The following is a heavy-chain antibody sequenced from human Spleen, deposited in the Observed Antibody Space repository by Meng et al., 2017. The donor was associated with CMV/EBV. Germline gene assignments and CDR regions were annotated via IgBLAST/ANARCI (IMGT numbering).Heavy chain of an antibody. D-gene: IGHD3-10*01. V-gene: IGHV3-74*03. J-gene: IGHJ4*02. CDR1: GFTFSDYN. Sequence: DVQRFEFGVGLVPPGGSLRLSCAVSGFTFSDYNIHWVRQAPGKGLVWVSRINTDANERTYEDSVKGRFSITRDNAKNTVFLQMNSLRAEDTAIYYCARDRDWELFDYWGQGILVTVSS. CDR3: ARDRDWELFDY. CDR2: INTDANER.